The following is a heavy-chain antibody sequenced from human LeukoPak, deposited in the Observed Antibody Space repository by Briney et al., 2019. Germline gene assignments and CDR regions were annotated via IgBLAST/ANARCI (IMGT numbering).Heavy chain of an antibody. CDR3: ARDLAVAGTDDDY. Sequence: PSETLSLTCTVSRFSISNGYYWGWIRRPPGKGLEWIGSIYYSGSTYYNPSLKSRVTISVDTSKNQFSLKLSSVTAADTAVYYCARDLAVAGTDDDYWGQGTLVTVSS. CDR2: IYYSGST. J-gene: IGHJ4*02. V-gene: IGHV4-38-2*02. D-gene: IGHD6-19*01. CDR1: RFSISNGYY.